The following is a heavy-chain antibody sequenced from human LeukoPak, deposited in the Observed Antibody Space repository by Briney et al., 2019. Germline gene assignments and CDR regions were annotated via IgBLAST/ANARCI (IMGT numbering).Heavy chain of an antibody. Sequence: GGSLRLSCAASGFTFSSYWMSWVRQAPGKGLEWVANIKQDGSEKYYVDSVKGRFTISRDNAKNSLYLQMNSLRAEDTAVYYCARDRGRGYYDSSGYYDYWGQGTLVTVSS. D-gene: IGHD3-22*01. CDR1: GFTFSSYW. J-gene: IGHJ4*02. CDR3: ARDRGRGYYDSSGYYDY. V-gene: IGHV3-7*01. CDR2: IKQDGSEK.